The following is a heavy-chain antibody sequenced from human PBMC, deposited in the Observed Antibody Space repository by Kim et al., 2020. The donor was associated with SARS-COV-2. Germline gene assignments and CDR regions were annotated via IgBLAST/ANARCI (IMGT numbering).Heavy chain of an antibody. J-gene: IGHJ6*02. CDR3: AKGGDGLLWFGDGSYGMDV. V-gene: IGHV3-23*01. D-gene: IGHD3-10*01. Sequence: GRFTISRGNSKNALYLQMNSLRAEDTAVYYCAKGGDGLLWFGDGSYGMDVWGQGTTVTVSS.